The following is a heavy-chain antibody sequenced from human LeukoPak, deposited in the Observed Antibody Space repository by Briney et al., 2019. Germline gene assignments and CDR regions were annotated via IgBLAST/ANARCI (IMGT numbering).Heavy chain of an antibody. Sequence: GGSLRLSCAASGFTFSSYDMNWIRQAPGRGLEWISYISISSSTIYYADSVKGRFTISRDNAKNSLYLQMNSLRAEDTAIYYCARGPPLFDPWGQGTLVTVSS. CDR3: ARGPPLFDP. CDR2: ISISSSTI. V-gene: IGHV3-48*01. CDR1: GFTFSSYD. J-gene: IGHJ5*02.